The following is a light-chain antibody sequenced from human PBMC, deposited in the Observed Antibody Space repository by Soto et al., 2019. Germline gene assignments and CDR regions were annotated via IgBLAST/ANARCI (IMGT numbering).Light chain of an antibody. V-gene: IGLV1-40*01. Sequence: QSVLTQPPSVSGAPGQRVTVSCTGSSSNIGAGYDVHWYQQLPGTAPKLLIYGNNNRPSGVPDRFSGSKSGTSASLAITGLQAEDEADYYCQSYDSSRGALFGGGTKVTVL. CDR3: QSYDSSRGAL. CDR2: GNN. J-gene: IGLJ2*01. CDR1: SSNIGAGYD.